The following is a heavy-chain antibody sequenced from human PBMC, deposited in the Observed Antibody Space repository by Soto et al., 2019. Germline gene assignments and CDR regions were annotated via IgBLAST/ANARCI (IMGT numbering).Heavy chain of an antibody. V-gene: IGHV3-30-3*01. D-gene: IGHD5-18*01. CDR2: ISYDGSNK. CDR1: GFTFSSYA. CDR3: ARAIQLWLPGDY. J-gene: IGHJ4*02. Sequence: GGSLRLSCAASGFTFSSYAMHWVRQAPGKGLEWVAVISYDGSNKYYADSVKGRFTISRDNSKNTLYLQMNSLRAEDTAVYYCARAIQLWLPGDYWGQGTLVTVPQ.